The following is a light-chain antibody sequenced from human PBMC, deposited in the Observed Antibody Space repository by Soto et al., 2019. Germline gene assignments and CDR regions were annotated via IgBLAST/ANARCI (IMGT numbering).Light chain of an antibody. V-gene: IGKV3-15*01. CDR1: QSVSSN. CDR2: GAS. J-gene: IGKJ1*01. Sequence: EIVMTQSPATLSVSPGERATLSCRASQSVSSNLAWYQQKPGQAPRLLIYGASTRATGIPARFSGSGSGTEFTLTISSLQSEDFAVYCCQQYNNRPPVTFGQGTKVEIK. CDR3: QQYNNRPPVT.